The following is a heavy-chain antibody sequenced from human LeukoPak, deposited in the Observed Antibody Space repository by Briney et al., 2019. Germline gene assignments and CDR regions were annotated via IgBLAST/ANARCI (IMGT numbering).Heavy chain of an antibody. CDR2: IYYSGST. CDR1: GGSISSSSYD. Sequence: SETLSLTCTVAGGSISSSSYDWGWIRQPPGKGLEWIGSIYYSGSTYYSPSLKSRVTISVDTSKNQFSLKLSSVTAADTAVYYCARDTLLWYGELPRRNNWFDPWGQGTLVTVSS. J-gene: IGHJ5*02. CDR3: ARDTLLWYGELPRRNNWFDP. V-gene: IGHV4-39*07. D-gene: IGHD3-10*01.